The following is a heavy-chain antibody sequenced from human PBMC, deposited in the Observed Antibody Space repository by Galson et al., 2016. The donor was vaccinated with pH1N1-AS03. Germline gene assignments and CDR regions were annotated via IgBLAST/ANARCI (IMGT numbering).Heavy chain of an antibody. CDR2: ISYDGSNK. Sequence: SLRLSCAASGFTFSDFAMHWVRQAPGKGLDWVAVISYDGSNKYYEDSVKGRFTISRDSSKKTLYLQMNSLRPEDTAMYYCARDYIVGATRGAGTFDVWGHGTMVTVSS. D-gene: IGHD1-26*01. V-gene: IGHV3-30-3*01. CDR1: GFTFSDFA. CDR3: ARDYIVGATRGAGTFDV. J-gene: IGHJ3*01.